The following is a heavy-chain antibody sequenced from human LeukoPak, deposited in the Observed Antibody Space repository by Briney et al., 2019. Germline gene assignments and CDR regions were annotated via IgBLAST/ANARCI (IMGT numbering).Heavy chain of an antibody. D-gene: IGHD3-16*01. CDR1: GFTFDDYA. CDR3: ARDLIAIDY. V-gene: IGHV3-9*01. Sequence: GRSLRLSCAASGFTFDDYAMHWVRPAPGKGLEWVSGISWNSGSIGYADSVKGRFTISRDNSKNTLYLQMNSLRAEDTAVYYCARDLIAIDYWGQGTLVTVSS. CDR2: ISWNSGSI. J-gene: IGHJ4*02.